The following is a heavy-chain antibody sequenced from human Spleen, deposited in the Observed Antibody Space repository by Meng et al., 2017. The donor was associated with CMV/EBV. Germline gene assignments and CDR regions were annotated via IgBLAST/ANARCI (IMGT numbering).Heavy chain of an antibody. CDR2: ISPKTGAT. D-gene: IGHD3-16*01. V-gene: IGHV1-2*02. Sequence: ASVKVSCKASGYTFTSHDISWVRRAPGQGLEWMGWISPKTGATAYAQRFQGRVTLTRETSINTAYLDLYRLRSDDTAVYYCARQGGILIDWGNGFNPWGQGTLVTVSS. J-gene: IGHJ5*02. CDR3: ARQGGILIDWGNGFNP. CDR1: GYTFTSHD.